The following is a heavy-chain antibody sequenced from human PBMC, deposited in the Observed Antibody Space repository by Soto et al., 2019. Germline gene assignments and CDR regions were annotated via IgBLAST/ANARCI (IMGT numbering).Heavy chain of an antibody. Sequence: SETLSLTCTVSGGSISSYFWSWIRQPPGKGLEWIGYIYYTGSTNYNPSLKSRVTISVDTSKNQFSLQLSSVTAADTAVYYCANFNWYFDFWGRGTLVTVSS. V-gene: IGHV4-59*01. CDR1: GGSISSYF. J-gene: IGHJ2*01. CDR3: ANFNWYFDF. CDR2: IYYTGST.